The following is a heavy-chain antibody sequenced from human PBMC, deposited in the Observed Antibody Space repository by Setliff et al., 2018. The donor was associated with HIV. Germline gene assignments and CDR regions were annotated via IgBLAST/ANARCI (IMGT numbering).Heavy chain of an antibody. CDR1: GGTFTNSA. V-gene: IGHV1-69*10. Sequence: GASVKVSCKASGGTFTNSAIGWVRQAPGQGLEWMGAIVPILGIANSAQKFQGRVTITTDESTNTAYMELSSLRSEDTAVYFCARERYCSAGSCYSKLSWSDPWGQGTLVTVSS. CDR2: IVPILGIA. D-gene: IGHD2-15*01. CDR3: ARERYCSAGSCYSKLSWSDP. J-gene: IGHJ5*02.